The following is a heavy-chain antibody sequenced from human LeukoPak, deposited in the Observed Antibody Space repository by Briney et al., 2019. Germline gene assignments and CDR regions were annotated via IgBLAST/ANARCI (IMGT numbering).Heavy chain of an antibody. CDR1: GFTFSSYW. V-gene: IGHV3-7*01. CDR2: IKQDGSEK. D-gene: IGHD3-9*01. CDR3: ARVILTGYAFDY. J-gene: IGHJ4*02. Sequence: GGSLRLSCAASGFTFSSYWMSWVRQAPGKGLEWVANIKQDGSEKYYVDSGKGRFTISRGNAKNSLYLQMNSLRAEDTAVYYCARVILTGYAFDYWGQGTLVTVSS.